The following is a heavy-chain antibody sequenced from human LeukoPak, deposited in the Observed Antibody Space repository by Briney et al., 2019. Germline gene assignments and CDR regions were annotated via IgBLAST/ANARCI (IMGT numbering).Heavy chain of an antibody. D-gene: IGHD6-13*01. CDR2: IYYSGST. J-gene: IGHJ4*02. CDR3: ARSFSSSWNGHSFDY. CDR1: GGSMSGSY. Sequence: SETLSLTCSVSGGSMSGSYWMWIRQPPGKGLEWIRYIYYSGSTSYNPSLESRVTISVDTSKNHFSLQLSSVTAADTAVYYCARSFSSSWNGHSFDYWGQGILVTVSS. V-gene: IGHV4-59*08.